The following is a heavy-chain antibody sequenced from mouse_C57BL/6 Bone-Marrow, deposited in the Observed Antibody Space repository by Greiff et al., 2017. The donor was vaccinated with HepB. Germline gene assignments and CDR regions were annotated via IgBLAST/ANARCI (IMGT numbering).Heavy chain of an antibody. Sequence: VQLQQPGAELVKPGASVKLSCKASGYTFTSYWMQWVKQRPGQGLEWIGEIDPSDSYTNYNQKFKGKATLTVDTSSSTAYLQLSSLTSEDAAVYYCARSLPYSSSYDWYFDVWGTGTTVTVSS. CDR3: ARSLPYSSSYDWYFDV. CDR1: GYTFTSYW. V-gene: IGHV1-50*01. J-gene: IGHJ1*03. CDR2: IDPSDSYT. D-gene: IGHD1-1*01.